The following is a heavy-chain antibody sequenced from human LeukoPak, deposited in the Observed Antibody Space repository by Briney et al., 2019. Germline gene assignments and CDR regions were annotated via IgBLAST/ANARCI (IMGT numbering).Heavy chain of an antibody. J-gene: IGHJ6*03. Sequence: SETLSLTCTVSGSSISSSSYFWDWIRQPPGKGLEWIVSIHYSESTYYNPSLKSLVTISVDTSKNQCSLKLTSVTAADTAVYYCARQITRGYYMDVWGKGTTVTVSS. D-gene: IGHD3-10*01. CDR2: IHYSEST. CDR1: GSSISSSSYF. CDR3: ARQITRGYYMDV. V-gene: IGHV4-39*01.